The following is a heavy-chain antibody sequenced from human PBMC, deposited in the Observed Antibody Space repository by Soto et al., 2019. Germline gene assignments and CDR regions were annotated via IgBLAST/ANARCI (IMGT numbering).Heavy chain of an antibody. V-gene: IGHV3-21*01. J-gene: IGHJ6*02. CDR1: GFTFSSYS. Sequence: EVQLVESGGGLVKPGGSLRLSCAASGFTFSSYSMNWVHQAPGKGLEWVSSISSSSSSIYYADSVKGRFTISRDNAKNSLYLQMNSLRAEDTAVYYCARMGSQRYYYYGMDVWGQGTTVTVSS. CDR2: ISSSSSSI. CDR3: ARMGSQRYYYYGMDV. D-gene: IGHD6-25*01.